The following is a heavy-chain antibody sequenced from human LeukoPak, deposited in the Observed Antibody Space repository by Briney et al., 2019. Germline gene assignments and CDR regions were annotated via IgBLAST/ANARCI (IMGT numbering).Heavy chain of an antibody. CDR2: INPSGGST. V-gene: IGHV1-46*01. D-gene: IGHD2-2*01. J-gene: IGHJ6*02. CDR3: ARVGCSSTSCYYYYYGMDV. Sequence: GASVKVSCKASGYTFTSYYMHWVRQAPGQGLEWMGIINPSGGSTSYAQKFQGRVTMTRDTSTSTVYMELSSLRSEDTAVYYCARVGCSSTSCYYYYYGMDVWGQGTTVTVSS. CDR1: GYTFTSYY.